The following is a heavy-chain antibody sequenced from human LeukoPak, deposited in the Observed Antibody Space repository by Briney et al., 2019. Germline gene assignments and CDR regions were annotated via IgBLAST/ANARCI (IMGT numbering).Heavy chain of an antibody. J-gene: IGHJ1*01. CDR2: INHSGST. CDR3: ARGPDIVVVVAATAAEYFQH. V-gene: IGHV4-34*01. Sequence: SETLSLTCAVYGGSFSGYHWSWIRQPPGKGLEWIGEINHSGSTNYNPSLKSRVTISVDTSKNQFSLKLSSVTAADTAVYYCARGPDIVVVVAATAAEYFQHWGQGTLVTVSS. D-gene: IGHD2-15*01. CDR1: GGSFSGYH.